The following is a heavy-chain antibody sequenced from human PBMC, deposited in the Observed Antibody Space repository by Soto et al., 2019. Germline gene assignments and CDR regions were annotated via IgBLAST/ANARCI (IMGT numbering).Heavy chain of an antibody. V-gene: IGHV5-10-1*01. CDR2: IDPRDSYT. CDR3: AREKSDLELFNWLDP. Sequence: GESLKISCEASGYSFTNYWISWVRQMAGKGLEWMGAIDPRDSYTKYSPSFQGHVTISVDKSMSTAYLQWNSLKASDTAIYYCAREKSDLELFNWLDPWGQGTLVTV. J-gene: IGHJ5*02. D-gene: IGHD1-7*01. CDR1: GYSFTNYW.